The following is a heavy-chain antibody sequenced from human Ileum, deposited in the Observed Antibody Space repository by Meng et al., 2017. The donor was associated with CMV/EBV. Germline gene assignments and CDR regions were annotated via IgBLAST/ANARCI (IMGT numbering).Heavy chain of an antibody. CDR3: AREYGGRYDFDY. D-gene: IGHD3-16*01. Sequence: TVSGASISSGDDHWSWIRQHPGKGLEWLGYIHHSGRVYYNPSLKSRVTISMDTSKNQFSLRLNSVTAADTAVHYCAREYGGRYDFDYWGQGILVTVSS. V-gene: IGHV4-31*03. CDR1: GASISSGDDH. CDR2: IHHSGRV. J-gene: IGHJ4*02.